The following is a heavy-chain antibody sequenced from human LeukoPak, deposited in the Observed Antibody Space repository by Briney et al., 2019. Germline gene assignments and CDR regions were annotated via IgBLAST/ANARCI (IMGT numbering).Heavy chain of an antibody. J-gene: IGHJ3*02. CDR2: IYYSGST. D-gene: IGHD5-18*01. CDR1: GGSISSYY. V-gene: IGHV4-59*01. CDR3: ARDKTSNTAMVAGAFDI. Sequence: SETLSLTCTVSGGSISSYYWSWIRQPPGKGLEWIGYIYYSGSTNYNPSLKSRVTISVDTSKNQFSLKLSSVTAADTAVYYCARDKTSNTAMVAGAFDIWGQGTMVTASS.